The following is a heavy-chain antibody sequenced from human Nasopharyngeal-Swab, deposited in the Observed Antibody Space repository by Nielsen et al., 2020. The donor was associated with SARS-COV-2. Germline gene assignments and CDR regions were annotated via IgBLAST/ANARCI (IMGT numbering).Heavy chain of an antibody. J-gene: IGHJ6*02. CDR2: IYYSGST. CDR3: ARGSGGSYSRYYYYGMDV. V-gene: IGHV4-39*01. D-gene: IGHD1-26*01. Sequence: WIRQPPGKGLEWIGSIYYSGSTYYNPSFKSRVTISVDTSKNQFSLKLSSVTAADTAVYYCARGSGGSYSRYYYYGMDVWGQGTTVTVSS.